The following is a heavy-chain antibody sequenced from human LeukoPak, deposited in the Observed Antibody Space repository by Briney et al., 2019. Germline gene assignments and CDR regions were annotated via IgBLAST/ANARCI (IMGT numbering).Heavy chain of an antibody. J-gene: IGHJ4*02. CDR1: GYTFTHHG. V-gene: IGHV1-18*01. CDR2: ISCYNGDT. Sequence: RASVRVSFKASGYTFTHHGISWVRQAPGQGLEWMAWISCYNGDTHYAQKFQGRVTLTTDTSTTTAFMELRSLRSDDTAVYYCARDPTNTSGRYAYFDSWGQGTLATVSS. CDR3: ARDPTNTSGRYAYFDS. D-gene: IGHD6-19*01.